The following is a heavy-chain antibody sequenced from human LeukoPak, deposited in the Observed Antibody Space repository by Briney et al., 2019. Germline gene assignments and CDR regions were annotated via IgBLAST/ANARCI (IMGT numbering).Heavy chain of an antibody. CDR2: IYSGGST. CDR1: GFTVSSNY. D-gene: IGHD4-17*01. V-gene: IGHV3-53*01. CDR3: ARGRDDYGDSPFFDY. J-gene: IGHJ4*02. Sequence: GGSLRLSCAASGFTVSSNYMSWVRQAPGKGLEWVSVIYSGGSTYYADSVRGRFTISRDNSKNTLYLRMNSLRAEDTAVYYCARGRDDYGDSPFFDYWGQGTLVTVSS.